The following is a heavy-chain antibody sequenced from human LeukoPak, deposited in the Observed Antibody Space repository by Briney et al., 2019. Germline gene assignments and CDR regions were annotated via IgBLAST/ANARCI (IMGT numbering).Heavy chain of an antibody. CDR3: AKVASYSRAGRGGYYDY. Sequence: GGSLRLSYAASGFPFSGYAMNWVRQAPGKGLEWVSDISGSGGSTNYAVSVRGRFTVSRDNSKDTLYLQMNSLRAEDAALYYCAKVASYSRAGRGGYYDYWGQGTLVSVSS. J-gene: IGHJ4*02. D-gene: IGHD1-1*01. CDR2: ISGSGGST. V-gene: IGHV3-23*01. CDR1: GFPFSGYA.